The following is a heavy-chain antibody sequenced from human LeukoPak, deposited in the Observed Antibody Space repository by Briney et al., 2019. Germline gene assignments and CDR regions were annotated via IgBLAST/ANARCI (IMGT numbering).Heavy chain of an antibody. D-gene: IGHD2-15*01. Sequence: GESLKISCKGSGYTFSSYWIGWVRLMPGKGLEWMGIIYPGDSDTRYSPSFQGQVTISADKSISTAYLQWSSLKASDTAMYYCARYRYCSGGNCYGPDYWGQGTLVTVSS. CDR1: GYTFSSYW. J-gene: IGHJ4*02. CDR2: IYPGDSDT. V-gene: IGHV5-51*01. CDR3: ARYRYCSGGNCYGPDY.